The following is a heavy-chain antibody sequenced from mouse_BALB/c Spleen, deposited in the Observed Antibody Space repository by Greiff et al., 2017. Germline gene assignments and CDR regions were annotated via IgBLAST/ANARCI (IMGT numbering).Heavy chain of an antibody. CDR1: GFTFSSYA. J-gene: IGHJ2*01. Sequence: DVQLVESGGGLVKPGGSLKLSCAASGFTFSSYAMSWVRQSPEKRLEWVAEISSGGSYTYYPDTVTGRFTISRDNAKNTLYLEMSSLRSEDTAMYYCARDRNGQGSFDYWGQGTTLTVSS. V-gene: IGHV5-9-4*01. CDR3: ARDRNGQGSFDY. CDR2: ISSGGSYT.